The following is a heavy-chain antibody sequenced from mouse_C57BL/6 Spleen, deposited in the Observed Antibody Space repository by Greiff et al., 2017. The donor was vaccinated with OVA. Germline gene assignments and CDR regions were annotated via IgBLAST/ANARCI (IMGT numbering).Heavy chain of an antibody. CDR2: ISYSGST. V-gene: IGHV3-1*01. CDR3: ARDPYGNYWYFDV. D-gene: IGHD2-1*01. CDR1: GYSITSGYD. J-gene: IGHJ1*03. Sequence: VQLQQSGPGMVKPSQSLSLTCTVTGYSITSGYDWHWIRHFPGNKLEWMGYISYSGSTNYNPSLKSRISITHDTSKNHFFLKLNSVTTEDTATYYCARDPYGNYWYFDVWGTGTTVTVSS.